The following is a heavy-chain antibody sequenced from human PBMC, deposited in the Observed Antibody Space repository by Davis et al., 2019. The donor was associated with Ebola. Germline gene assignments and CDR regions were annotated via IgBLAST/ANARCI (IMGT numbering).Heavy chain of an antibody. CDR1: GYTFISYG. CDR2: INPNSGGT. D-gene: IGHD5-24*01. CDR3: ARGKRVFDY. V-gene: IGHV1-2*02. Sequence: ASVKVSCKASGYTFISYGISWVRQAPGQGLEWMGWINPNSGGTNYAQKFHGRVTMTWDTSITTAYMELTRLRSDDTAVFYCARGKRVFDYWGQGTLVTVSS. J-gene: IGHJ4*02.